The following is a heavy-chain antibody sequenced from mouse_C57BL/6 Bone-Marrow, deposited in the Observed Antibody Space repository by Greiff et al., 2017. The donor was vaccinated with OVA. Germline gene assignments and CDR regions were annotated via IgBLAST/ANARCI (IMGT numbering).Heavy chain of an antibody. V-gene: IGHV1-53*01. CDR1: GYTFTSYW. CDR3: ASGSDPCYGSSSYYYAMDY. CDR2: INPSNGGT. Sequence: QVQLQQPGTELVKPGASVKLSCKASGYTFTSYWMHWVKQRPGQGLEWIGNINPSNGGTNYNEKFKSKATLTVDKSSSTAYMQLSSLTSEDSAVYYCASGSDPCYGSSSYYYAMDYWGQGTSVTVSS. D-gene: IGHD1-1*01. J-gene: IGHJ4*01.